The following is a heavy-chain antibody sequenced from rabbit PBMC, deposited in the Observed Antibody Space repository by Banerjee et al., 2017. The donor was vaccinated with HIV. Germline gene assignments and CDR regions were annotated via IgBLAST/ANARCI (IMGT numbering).Heavy chain of an antibody. CDR3: ARDYNGFIPYYFSL. CDR1: GFSFSSSYY. D-gene: IGHD8-1*01. V-gene: IGHV1S40*01. CDR2: IDPVFGST. J-gene: IGHJ4*01. Sequence: QSLEESGGDLVKPGASLTLTCTASGFSFSSSYYMCWVRQAPGKGLEWIGYIDPVFGSTYYASWVNGRFSISSHNAQNTLYLQLNSLTAADTATYFCARDYNGFIPYYFSL.